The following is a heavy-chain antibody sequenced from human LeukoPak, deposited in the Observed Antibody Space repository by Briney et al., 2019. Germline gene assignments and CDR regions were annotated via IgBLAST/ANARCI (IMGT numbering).Heavy chain of an antibody. CDR3: AAVRSNWFDP. Sequence: ASVKVSCKASGGTFSIYAISWVRQAPGQGLEWMGGIIPIFGTANYAQKFQGRVTITTDESTSTAYMELSSLRSEDSAVYYCAAVRSNWFDPWGQGTLVTVSS. V-gene: IGHV1-69*05. D-gene: IGHD3-3*01. CDR1: GGTFSIYA. J-gene: IGHJ5*02. CDR2: IIPIFGTA.